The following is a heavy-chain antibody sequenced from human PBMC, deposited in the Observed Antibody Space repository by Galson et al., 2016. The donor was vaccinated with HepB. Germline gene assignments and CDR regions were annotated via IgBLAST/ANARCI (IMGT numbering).Heavy chain of an antibody. CDR3: ARPRGIGTLYFEY. J-gene: IGHJ4*02. V-gene: IGHV4-39*01. D-gene: IGHD1/OR15-1a*01. CDR2: IFSSGNT. Sequence: SETLSLTCTVSGGSISSSTYYWGWIRQPPGKGLEWIGSIFSSGNTYYNSSLKSRVTISIDTSKNQFSLTVSSVTAADTAVYYCARPRGIGTLYFEYWGRGTQVTVSS. CDR1: GGSISSSTYY.